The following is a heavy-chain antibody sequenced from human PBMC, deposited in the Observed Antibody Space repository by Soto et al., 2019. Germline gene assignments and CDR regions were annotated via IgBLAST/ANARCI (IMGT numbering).Heavy chain of an antibody. D-gene: IGHD4-17*01. V-gene: IGHV4-39*07. CDR2: IYYSGST. Sequence: QPPGKGLEWIGSIYYSGSTYYNPSLKSRVTISVDRSKNQFSLKLSSVTAADTAVYYCARGMTTVTTFDYWGQGTLVTVSS. CDR3: ARGMTTVTTFDY. J-gene: IGHJ4*02.